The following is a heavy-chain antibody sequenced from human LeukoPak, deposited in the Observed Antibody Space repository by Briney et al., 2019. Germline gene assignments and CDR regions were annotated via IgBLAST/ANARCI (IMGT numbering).Heavy chain of an antibody. V-gene: IGHV3-21*01. D-gene: IGHD3-16*01. CDR3: AREKWGGSFDI. J-gene: IGHJ3*02. CDR1: GFTFSSYS. Sequence: PGGSLRLSCEVSGFTFSSYSMNWVRQAPGKGLEWVSFISSTSSYIFYAESVKGRFTISRDNAKNSLYLQMNSLRGEDTAVYYCAREKWGGSFDIWGQGTMVIVSS. CDR2: ISSTSSYI.